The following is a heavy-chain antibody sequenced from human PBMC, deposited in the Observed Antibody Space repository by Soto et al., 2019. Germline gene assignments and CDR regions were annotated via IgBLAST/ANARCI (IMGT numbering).Heavy chain of an antibody. CDR3: ASSAGHPGDFFYYNGMDV. Sequence: SETLSLTCTVSGGSISSGDYYWSWIRQPPGKGLEWVGYIYYSGSTYYNPSLKSRVTISVDTSKNQFSLKLSSVTAADTAVYYCASSAGHPGDFFYYNGMDVWGQGTTVTVSS. V-gene: IGHV4-30-4*01. D-gene: IGHD3-10*01. CDR2: IYYSGST. CDR1: GGSISSGDYY. J-gene: IGHJ6*02.